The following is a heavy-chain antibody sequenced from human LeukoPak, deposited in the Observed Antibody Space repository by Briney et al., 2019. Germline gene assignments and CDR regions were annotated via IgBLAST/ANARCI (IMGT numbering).Heavy chain of an antibody. Sequence: SETLSLICTVSGGSISSYYWSWIRQPPGKGLEWIGYIYYSGSTNYNPSLKSRVTISVDTSKSQFSLKLSSVTAADTAVYYCAREYSRRPYSRGWFDPWGQGTLVTVSS. J-gene: IGHJ5*02. V-gene: IGHV4-59*01. D-gene: IGHD6-13*01. CDR3: AREYSRRPYSRGWFDP. CDR1: GGSISSYY. CDR2: IYYSGST.